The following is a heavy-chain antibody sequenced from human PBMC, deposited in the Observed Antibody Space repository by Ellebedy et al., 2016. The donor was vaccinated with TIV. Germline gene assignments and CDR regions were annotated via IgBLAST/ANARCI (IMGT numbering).Heavy chain of an antibody. Sequence: GESLKISCAASGFTFSNFDMDWVRQAPGTGLEWVAVISHDGSLKFYADSVKGRFSISRDNSKNTLYLQMNSLRVEDTAVYYCAKGKVDNWMDAGSLDYWGQGSLVTVSS. CDR2: ISHDGSLK. J-gene: IGHJ4*02. D-gene: IGHD1-20*01. CDR1: GFTFSNFD. V-gene: IGHV3-30*18. CDR3: AKGKVDNWMDAGSLDY.